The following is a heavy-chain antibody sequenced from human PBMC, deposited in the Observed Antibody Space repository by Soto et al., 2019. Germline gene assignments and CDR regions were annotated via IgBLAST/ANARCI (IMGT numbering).Heavy chain of an antibody. J-gene: IGHJ4*02. CDR2: ITASGGAT. CDR1: GFTFSNYA. CDR3: AKVMESGRPLDY. D-gene: IGHD6-6*01. V-gene: IGHV3-23*01. Sequence: EVQLLESGGGLVQPGGSLRLSCAASGFTFSNYAMSWVRQAPGKGLDWVSTITASGGATWYADSVKGRFTISRDFSESTLYLQMNNLRAEDTAVYFCAKVMESGRPLDYWGQGTLVTVSS.